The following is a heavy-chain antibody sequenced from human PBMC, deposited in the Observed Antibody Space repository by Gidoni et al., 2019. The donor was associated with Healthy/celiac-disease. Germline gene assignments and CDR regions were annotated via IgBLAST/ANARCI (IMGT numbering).Heavy chain of an antibody. J-gene: IGHJ4*02. Sequence: QVQLQQWGAGLLKPSETLSLTCAVSGGPFSGYYWSWFRQPPGKGLEWIGENNHCGSTNYNPSLKSRVTISVDTSNNQFSLKLSSVTAADTAVYYCASTGGHCSGGSCLAGYWGQGTLVTVSS. CDR1: GGPFSGYY. V-gene: IGHV4-34*01. CDR3: ASTGGHCSGGSCLAGY. CDR2: NNHCGST. D-gene: IGHD2-15*01.